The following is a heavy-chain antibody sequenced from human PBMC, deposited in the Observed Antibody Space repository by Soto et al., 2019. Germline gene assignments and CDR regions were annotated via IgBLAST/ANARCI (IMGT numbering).Heavy chain of an antibody. J-gene: IGHJ4*02. CDR3: ARVPRHDSPLYYFDY. V-gene: IGHV4-30-4*01. Sequence: TLSLTCTVSGGSISSGDYYWSWIRQPPGKGLEWIGYIYYSGSTYYNPSLKSRVTISVDTSKNQFSLKLSSVTAADTAVYYCARVPRHDSPLYYFDYWGQGTLVTVSS. CDR1: GGSISSGDYY. CDR2: IYYSGST. D-gene: IGHD2-21*02.